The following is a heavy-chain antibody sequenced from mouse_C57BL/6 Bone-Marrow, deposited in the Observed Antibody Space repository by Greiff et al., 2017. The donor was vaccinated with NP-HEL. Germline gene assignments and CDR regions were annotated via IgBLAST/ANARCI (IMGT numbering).Heavy chain of an antibody. CDR2: ISSGSSTI. CDR1: GFTFSDYG. Sequence: EVKVVESGGGLVKPGGSLKLSCAASGFTFSDYGMHWVRQAPEKGLEWVAYISSGSSTIYYADTVKGRFTISRDNAKNTLFLQMTSLRSEDTAMYYCARELTGTGYAMDYWGQGTSVTVSS. V-gene: IGHV5-17*01. J-gene: IGHJ4*01. D-gene: IGHD4-1*01. CDR3: ARELTGTGYAMDY.